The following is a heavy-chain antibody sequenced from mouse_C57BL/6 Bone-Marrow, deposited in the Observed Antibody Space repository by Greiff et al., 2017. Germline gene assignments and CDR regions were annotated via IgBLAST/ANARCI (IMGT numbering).Heavy chain of an antibody. J-gene: IGHJ1*03. V-gene: IGHV14-3*01. CDR1: GFNIKNSY. D-gene: IGHD1-1*01. Sequence: VQLKESVAELVRPGASVKLSCTASGFNIKNSYMHWVKQRPEQGLEWIGRIDPANGNTKYAPKFQGKATITADTSSNTAYLQLSSLTSEDTAVYCCARNYDSSRGYFDVWGTGTAVTVSS. CDR2: IDPANGNT. CDR3: ARNYDSSRGYFDV.